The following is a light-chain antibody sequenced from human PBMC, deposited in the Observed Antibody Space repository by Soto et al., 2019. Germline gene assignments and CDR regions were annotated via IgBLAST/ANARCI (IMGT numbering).Light chain of an antibody. Sequence: QSALTQPASVSGSPGQSITISCTGTSSDVGGYNFVSWHQQHPGKAPKLIIYEVSNRPSGVSNRFSGSKSGNTASLSISGLQAEDEADYYCTSYAGSNNLVFGGGTKLTVL. CDR2: EVS. J-gene: IGLJ3*02. CDR3: TSYAGSNNLV. V-gene: IGLV2-14*01. CDR1: SSDVGGYNF.